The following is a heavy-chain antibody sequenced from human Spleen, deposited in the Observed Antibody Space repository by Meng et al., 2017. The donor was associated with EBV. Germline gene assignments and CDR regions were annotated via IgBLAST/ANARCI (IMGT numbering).Heavy chain of an antibody. J-gene: IGHJ5*02. V-gene: IGHV1-69*06. CDR2: FTPIFGTT. D-gene: IGHD6-19*01. Sequence: QLGQSGAEVKKTWYSMKVACKASGGTFSRYTFSWVRQAPGQGLEWMAGFTPIFGTTNYAQKFDDRLTISADTSTTTVYMELSSLRSEDTAVYFCASLNDYSSGSTSWGQGTLVTVSS. CDR3: ASLNDYSSGSTS. CDR1: GGTFSRYT.